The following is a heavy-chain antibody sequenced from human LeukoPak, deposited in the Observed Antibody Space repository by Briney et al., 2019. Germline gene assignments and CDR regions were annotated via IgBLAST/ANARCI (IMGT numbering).Heavy chain of an antibody. CDR1: GGSISSSSYY. Sequence: SSETLSLTCTVSGGSISSSSYYWGWIRQPPGKGLEWIGSIYYSGSTYYNPSLKSRVTISVDTSKNQFSLNLSSVTAADTAVYYCARLYHDSSGYYQICYFDYWGQGTLVTVSS. CDR2: IYYSGST. D-gene: IGHD3-22*01. V-gene: IGHV4-39*01. CDR3: ARLYHDSSGYYQICYFDY. J-gene: IGHJ4*02.